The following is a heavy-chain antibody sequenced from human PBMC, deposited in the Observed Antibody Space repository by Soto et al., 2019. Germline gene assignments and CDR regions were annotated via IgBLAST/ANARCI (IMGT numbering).Heavy chain of an antibody. V-gene: IGHV5-10-1*01. CDR2: IDPSDSYT. CDR1: GYSFTSYW. CDR3: ARVGLWFGEPDYYYHGMDV. Sequence: PGESLKISCKGSGYSFTSYWISWVRQMPGKGLEWMGRIDPSDSYTNYSPSFQGHVTISADKSISTAYLQWSSLKASDTAMYYCARVGLWFGEPDYYYHGMDVWGQGTTVTVSS. J-gene: IGHJ6*02. D-gene: IGHD3-10*01.